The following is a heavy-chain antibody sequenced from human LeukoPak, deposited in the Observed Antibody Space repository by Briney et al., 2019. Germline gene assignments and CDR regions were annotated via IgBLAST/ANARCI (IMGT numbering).Heavy chain of an antibody. V-gene: IGHV4-34*01. J-gene: IGHJ4*02. Sequence: SETLSLTCAVYGGSFSGYYWSWIRQPPGKGLEWIGEINHSGSTNYNPSLKSRVTISVDTSKNQFSLRLSSVTAADTAVYYCASWGATHHYFDSWGRGTLVTVSS. D-gene: IGHD1-26*01. CDR1: GGSFSGYY. CDR2: INHSGST. CDR3: ASWGATHHYFDS.